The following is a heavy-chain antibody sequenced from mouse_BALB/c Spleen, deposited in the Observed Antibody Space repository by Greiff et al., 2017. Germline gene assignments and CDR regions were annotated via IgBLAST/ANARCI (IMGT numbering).Heavy chain of an antibody. CDR3: AREGPTGAMDY. J-gene: IGHJ4*01. V-gene: IGHV5-6-3*01. CDR2: INSNGGST. D-gene: IGHD1-1*01. Sequence: EVQVVESGGGLVQPGGSLKLSCAASGFTFSSYGMSWVRQTPDKRLELVATINSNGGSTYYPDSVKGRFTISRDNAKNTLYLQMSSLKSEDTAMYYCAREGPTGAMDYWGQGTSVTVSS. CDR1: GFTFSSYG.